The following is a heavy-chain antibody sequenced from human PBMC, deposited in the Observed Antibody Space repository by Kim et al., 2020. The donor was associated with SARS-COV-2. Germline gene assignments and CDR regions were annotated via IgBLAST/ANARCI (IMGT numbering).Heavy chain of an antibody. D-gene: IGHD4-17*01. CDR1: GFTFTSYS. J-gene: IGHJ4*03. CDR2: ISSNSATI. V-gene: IGHV3-48*04. Sequence: GGSLRLSCAASGFTFTSYSMNWVRQPPGKGLEWVSYISSNSATIYYADSVKGRFTISRDNAYNSLYLQMDSLRAEDTAVYYCARGYYGYYTGLDSWGQGT. CDR3: ARGYYGYYTGLDS.